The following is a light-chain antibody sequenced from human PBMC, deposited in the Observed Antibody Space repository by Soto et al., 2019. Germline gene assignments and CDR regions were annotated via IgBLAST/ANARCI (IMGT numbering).Light chain of an antibody. CDR3: EQYNNWPPIT. CDR2: GAS. V-gene: IGKV3-15*01. J-gene: IGKJ5*01. CDR1: QSVSSN. Sequence: EIVMTQSPATLCVSLGERATLSCRASQSVSSNLAWYQQKPGQAPRLLIYGASTRATGIPARFSGSGSGTEFTLTISSLQSEDFAVYYCEQYNNWPPITFGQGTRLEIK.